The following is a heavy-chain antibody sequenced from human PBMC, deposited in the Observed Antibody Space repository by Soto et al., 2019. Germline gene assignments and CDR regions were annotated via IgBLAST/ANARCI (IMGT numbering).Heavy chain of an antibody. D-gene: IGHD1-1*01. J-gene: IGHJ4*02. CDR1: VGSISRYY. Sequence: KPSETLSLTCTFSVGSISRYYWSCVRHPPGKGLEWLAEINHSGITNYNPSVESRVSMSVDTSKNQFSLRLYYVTAADTAVYYCVRGTYNYNSRYFEYLGQGTRVNVSS. V-gene: IGHV4-34*01. CDR2: INHSGIT. CDR3: VRGTYNYNSRYFEY.